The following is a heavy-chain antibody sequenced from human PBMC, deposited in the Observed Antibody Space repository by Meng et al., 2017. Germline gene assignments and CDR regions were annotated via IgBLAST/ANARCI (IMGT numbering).Heavy chain of an antibody. D-gene: IGHD1-1*01. J-gene: IGHJ4*02. CDR3: ARGRGTTGTYFDY. CDR1: GYTFTTYV. CDR2: INAGNGNT. Sequence: QVQLVQSGAEVKKPGASVNVSCKASGYTFTTYVMHWVRQAPGQRLEGMGWINAGNGNTKYSQKFQGRVTITRDTSASTAYMELSSLRSEDTAVYYCARGRGTTGTYFDYWGQGTLVTVSS. V-gene: IGHV1-3*01.